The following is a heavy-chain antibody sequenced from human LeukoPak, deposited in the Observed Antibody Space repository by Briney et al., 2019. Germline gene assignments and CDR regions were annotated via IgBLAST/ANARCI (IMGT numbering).Heavy chain of an antibody. J-gene: IGHJ6*04. CDR1: GFTFSSYA. D-gene: IGHD6-13*01. V-gene: IGHV3-30*04. CDR3: ARSSSSSPLWYYYGMDV. Sequence: PGGSLRLSCAASGFTFSSYAMHWVRQAPGKGLEGVAVISYDGSNKYYADSVKGRFTISRDNSKNTLYLQMNSLRAEDTAVYYCARSSSSSPLWYYYGMDVWGKGTTVTVSS. CDR2: ISYDGSNK.